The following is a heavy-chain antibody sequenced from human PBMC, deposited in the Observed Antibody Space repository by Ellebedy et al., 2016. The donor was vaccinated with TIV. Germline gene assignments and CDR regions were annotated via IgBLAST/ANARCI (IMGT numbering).Heavy chain of an antibody. CDR1: GFTFSDYY. V-gene: IGHV3-11*01. Sequence: GESLKISCAASGFTFSDYYMSWVRQAPGKGLEWVSYGSRSGNTIYYADAVKGRFTISRDNAKNSLYLQMNSLRVEDTAVNYCARAQGSKTCPSCYAALGYWGQGTLVTVSS. CDR2: GSRSGNTI. D-gene: IGHD2-2*01. CDR3: ARAQGSKTCPSCYAALGY. J-gene: IGHJ4*02.